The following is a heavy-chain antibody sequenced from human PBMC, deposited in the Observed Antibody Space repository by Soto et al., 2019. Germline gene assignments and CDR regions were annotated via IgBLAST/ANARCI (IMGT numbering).Heavy chain of an antibody. J-gene: IGHJ4*02. CDR2: IKQDGGEK. CDR3: ARDSHAHFDF. Sequence: GGSLRLSCAASGFTFSNYWMSWVRQAPGRGLEWVASIKQDGGEKYYMDSVKGRFTISKDNAKNSLYLQLNSLRAGDTAVYYCARDSHAHFDFWGQGTLVTVSS. CDR1: GFTFSNYW. V-gene: IGHV3-7*01.